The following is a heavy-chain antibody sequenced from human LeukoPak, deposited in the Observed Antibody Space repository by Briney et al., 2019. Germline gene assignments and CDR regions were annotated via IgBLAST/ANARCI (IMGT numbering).Heavy chain of an antibody. J-gene: IGHJ5*02. CDR2: INQDGSEK. D-gene: IGHD6-25*01. Sequence: GGSLRLSCAASRFIFSNYWMSWVRQAPGKGLEWVANINQDGSEKYYMDSVKGRFTISRDNAKNSLYLQMNSLRAEDTAVYYCVRFRLFNWFDPWGQGTLVTVSS. V-gene: IGHV3-7*01. CDR1: RFIFSNYW. CDR3: VRFRLFNWFDP.